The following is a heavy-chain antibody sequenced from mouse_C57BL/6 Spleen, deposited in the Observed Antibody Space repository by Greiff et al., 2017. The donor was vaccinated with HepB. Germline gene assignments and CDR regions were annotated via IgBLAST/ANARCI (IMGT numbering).Heavy chain of an antibody. J-gene: IGHJ2*01. CDR1: GYTFTEYT. CDR2: FYPGSGSI. Sequence: VQLQQSGAELVKPGASVKLSCKASGYTFTEYTIHWVKQRSGQGLEWIGWFYPGSGSIKYNEKFKDKATLTADKSSSTVYMELSRLTSEDSAVYFCARREALAYYGSTLYYFDYWGQGTTLTVSS. CDR3: ARREALAYYGSTLYYFDY. V-gene: IGHV1-62-2*01. D-gene: IGHD1-1*01.